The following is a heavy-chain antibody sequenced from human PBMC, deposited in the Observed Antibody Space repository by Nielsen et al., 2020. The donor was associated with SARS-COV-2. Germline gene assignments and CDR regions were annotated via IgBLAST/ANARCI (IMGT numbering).Heavy chain of an antibody. CDR1: GYTFTSYG. J-gene: IGHJ4*02. D-gene: IGHD4-17*01. CDR3: AREGGLETDYGEMGY. CDR2: ISAYNGNT. Sequence: SVKVSCKASGYTFTSYGISWVRQAPGQGLEWMGWISAYNGNTNYAQKLQGRVTMTTDTSTSTAYMELRSLRSDDTAVYYCAREGGLETDYGEMGYWGQGTLVTVSS. V-gene: IGHV1-18*01.